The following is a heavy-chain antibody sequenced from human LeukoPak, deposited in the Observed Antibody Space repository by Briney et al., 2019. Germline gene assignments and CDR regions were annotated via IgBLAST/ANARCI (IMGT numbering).Heavy chain of an antibody. J-gene: IGHJ1*01. CDR1: GYTFTGYC. Sequence: GASVKVSCKASGYTFTGYCMHWVRQAPGQGLEWMGRISPNSGGTNYPQKFQGRVTMTRDTSISTAYMELSSLRSDDTAVYYCAAHSGSYFRPHWGQGTLVTVSS. CDR3: AAHSGSYFRPH. V-gene: IGHV1-2*06. D-gene: IGHD1-26*01. CDR2: ISPNSGGT.